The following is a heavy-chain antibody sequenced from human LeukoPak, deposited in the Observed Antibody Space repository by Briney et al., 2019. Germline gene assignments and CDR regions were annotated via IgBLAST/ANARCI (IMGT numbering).Heavy chain of an antibody. Sequence: SETLSLTCAVYVGSFSGYYWSWIRQPPGKGLEWIGEINHSGSTNYNPSLKSRVTISVDTSKNQFSLKMTSVTAANTAVYYCASPSSGGSRSDYWGQGTLVTVSS. CDR3: ASPSSGGSRSDY. V-gene: IGHV4-34*01. J-gene: IGHJ4*02. CDR1: VGSFSGYY. CDR2: INHSGST. D-gene: IGHD2-15*01.